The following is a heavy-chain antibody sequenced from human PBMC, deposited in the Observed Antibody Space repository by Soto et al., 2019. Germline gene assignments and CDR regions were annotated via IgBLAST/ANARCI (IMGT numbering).Heavy chain of an antibody. J-gene: IGHJ4*02. CDR3: AKDLVSRDGLWLMDQ. CDR1: GFTFSDYA. CDR2: IYGSGGGI. D-gene: IGHD2-21*02. Sequence: QLLESGGGLVQPGGSLRLSCTASGFTFSDYAMTWVHQAPGKGLECVAGIYGSGGGIQYADSVKGRFTISRDNYKNTLYLQMNSLRDEDTAVYYCAKDLVSRDGLWLMDQWGQGTLVTVS. V-gene: IGHV3-23*01.